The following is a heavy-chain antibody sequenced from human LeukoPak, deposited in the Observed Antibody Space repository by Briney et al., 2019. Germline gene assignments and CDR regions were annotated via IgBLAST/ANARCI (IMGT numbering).Heavy chain of an antibody. V-gene: IGHV1-69*13. CDR3: ASQRSLYYDFWTDLNWFDP. Sequence: SVKVSCKASGGTFSSYAISWVRQAPGQGLEWMGGIIPIFGTANYAQKLQGRVTITADESTSTAYMELSSLRSEDTAVYYCASQRSLYYDFWTDLNWFDPWGQGTLVTVSS. J-gene: IGHJ5*02. CDR1: GGTFSSYA. D-gene: IGHD3-3*01. CDR2: IIPIFGTA.